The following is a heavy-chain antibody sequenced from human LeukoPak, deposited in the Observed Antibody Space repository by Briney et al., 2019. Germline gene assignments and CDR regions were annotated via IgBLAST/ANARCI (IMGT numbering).Heavy chain of an antibody. CDR1: GGSISSSRYY. D-gene: IGHD6-19*01. Sequence: SETLSLTCSVSGGSISSSRYYWGWIRQPPGKGLEWIGSIYYTGSTYHNPSLKSRVTISVDTSKNQFSLKLTSVTAADTAVYYCARTEKRSSGWYDAFDIWGQGTMVTVSS. J-gene: IGHJ3*02. CDR3: ARTEKRSSGWYDAFDI. V-gene: IGHV4-39*01. CDR2: IYYTGST.